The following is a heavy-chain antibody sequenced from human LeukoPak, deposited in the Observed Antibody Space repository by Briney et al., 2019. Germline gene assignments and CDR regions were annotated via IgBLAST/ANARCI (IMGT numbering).Heavy chain of an antibody. V-gene: IGHV3-23*01. CDR3: AKDYVDVLVTMLS. CDR1: GFTFSSYA. CDR2: ISGSGGTT. J-gene: IGHJ4*02. D-gene: IGHD5-12*01. Sequence: GGSLRLSCAASGFTFSSYAMSWVRQAPGKGLEWVSAISGSGGTTYYADSVKGRFTISRDNSKNTLYLQMNSLRAEDTAVYYCAKDYVDVLVTMLSWGQGTLVTVSS.